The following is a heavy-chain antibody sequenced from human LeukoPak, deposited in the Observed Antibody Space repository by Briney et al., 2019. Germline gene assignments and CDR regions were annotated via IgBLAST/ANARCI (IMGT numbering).Heavy chain of an antibody. V-gene: IGHV1-18*01. CDR2: ISAYNGNT. J-gene: IGHJ6*03. CDR3: AGDVHDSSGYYYGPSDYYMDV. CDR1: GYTFTSYG. D-gene: IGHD3-22*01. Sequence: ASVKVSCKASGYTFTSYGISCVRHAPGQGLEWMRWISAYNGNTDYAQKLHGRVTMTTDTSTSTAYMELRSLRSEDTAVYYCAGDVHDSSGYYYGPSDYYMDVGGKGTTGTVS.